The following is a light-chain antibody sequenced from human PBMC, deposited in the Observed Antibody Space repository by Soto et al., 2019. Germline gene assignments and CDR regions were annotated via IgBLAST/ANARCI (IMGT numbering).Light chain of an antibody. Sequence: EIVLTQSPGTLSLSPGERATLSCRASQSVSSSYLAWYQQKPGQAPRVLIYGASSRATGIPDRFSGSGSGTDFTLTVSRLEPEDFAVYYCQQYGSYPSEVTCGPGTIVDIK. J-gene: IGKJ3*01. CDR3: QQYGSYPSEVT. CDR1: QSVSSSY. CDR2: GAS. V-gene: IGKV3-20*01.